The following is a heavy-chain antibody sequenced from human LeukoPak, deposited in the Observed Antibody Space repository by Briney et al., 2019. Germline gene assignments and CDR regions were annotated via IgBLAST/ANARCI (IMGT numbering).Heavy chain of an antibody. V-gene: IGHV4-59*08. D-gene: IGHD6-13*01. CDR2: IYSSGTT. CDR3: ARRGIAAAGYDY. CDR1: AGSISSYY. J-gene: IGHJ4*02. Sequence: SETLSLTCTVSAGSISSYYWSWIRQPPGKVLEWIGYIYSSGTTNYNPSLKSRVTILVDTSKNQFSLNLSSVTAADTAVYYCARRGIAAAGYDYWGQGTLVTVSS.